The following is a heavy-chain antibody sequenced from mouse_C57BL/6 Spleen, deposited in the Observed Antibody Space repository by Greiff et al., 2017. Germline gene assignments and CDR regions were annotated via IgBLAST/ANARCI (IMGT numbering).Heavy chain of an antibody. CDR2: IHPNSGST. CDR3: ARGRGTGIDY. V-gene: IGHV1-64*01. D-gene: IGHD3-3*01. J-gene: IGHJ2*01. Sequence: QVHVKQPGAELVKPGASVKLSCKASGYTFTSYWMHWVKQRPGQGLEWIGMIHPNSGSTNYNEKFKSKATLTVDKSSSTAYMQLSSLTSEDSAVYYCARGRGTGIDYWGQGTTLTVSS. CDR1: GYTFTSYW.